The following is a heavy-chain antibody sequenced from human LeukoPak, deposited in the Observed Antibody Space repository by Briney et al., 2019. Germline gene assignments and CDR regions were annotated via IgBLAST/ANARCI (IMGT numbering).Heavy chain of an antibody. J-gene: IGHJ4*02. Sequence: SGPTLVNPTQTLTLTCTFSGFSLTTSGVGVGWFRQPPGKALEWLAIIYWDGDKRYSPSLKTRLTITKDTSKNQVVLTMTNVDPVDTATYFCAHTRADDTIFGVVIAFYDYWGQGILVTVSS. D-gene: IGHD3-3*01. CDR1: GFSLTTSGVG. CDR3: AHTRADDTIFGVVIAFYDY. V-gene: IGHV2-5*02. CDR2: IYWDGDK.